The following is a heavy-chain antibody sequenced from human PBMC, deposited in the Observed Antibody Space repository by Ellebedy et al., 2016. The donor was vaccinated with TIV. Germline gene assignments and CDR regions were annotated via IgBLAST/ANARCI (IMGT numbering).Heavy chain of an antibody. CDR2: IRGSGVST. V-gene: IGHV3-23*01. J-gene: IGHJ1*01. Sequence: GESLKISXAASEFTFSSYAMSWVRQAPGKGLEWVSAIRGSGVSTYYADSVKGRFTISRDNSKNTLYLQMNSLRAEDTAVYYCAKDPGYCSSTSCYRYFQHWGQGTLVTVSS. CDR1: EFTFSSYA. D-gene: IGHD2-2*02. CDR3: AKDPGYCSSTSCYRYFQH.